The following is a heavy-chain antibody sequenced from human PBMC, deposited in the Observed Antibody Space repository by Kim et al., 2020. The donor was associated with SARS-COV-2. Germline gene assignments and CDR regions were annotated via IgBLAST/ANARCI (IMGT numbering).Heavy chain of an antibody. J-gene: IGHJ4*02. CDR3: ARSTVHRYGGADDY. CDR1: GFTFSSYA. Sequence: GGSLRLSCAASGFTFSSYAMSWVRQAPGKGLEWVSAISGSGGSTYYADSVKGRFTISRDNSKNTVYLQMNSLRAEYTAVYYCARSTVHRYGGADDYRGQGTLVTVSS. CDR2: ISGSGGST. D-gene: IGHD3-16*02. V-gene: IGHV3-23*01.